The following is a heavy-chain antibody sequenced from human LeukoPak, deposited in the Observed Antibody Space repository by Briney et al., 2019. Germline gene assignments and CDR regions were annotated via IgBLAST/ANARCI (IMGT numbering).Heavy chain of an antibody. V-gene: IGHV3-30*18. D-gene: IGHD5-12*01. J-gene: IGHJ3*02. Sequence: GGSLRLSCEASGFTFSDPYMSWIRQAPGKGLEWVAVISYDGSNKYYADSVKGRFTISRDNSKNTLYLQMNSLRAEDTAVYYCAKFSSGYDPAFDIWGQGTMVTVSS. CDR3: AKFSSGYDPAFDI. CDR1: GFTFSDPY. CDR2: ISYDGSNK.